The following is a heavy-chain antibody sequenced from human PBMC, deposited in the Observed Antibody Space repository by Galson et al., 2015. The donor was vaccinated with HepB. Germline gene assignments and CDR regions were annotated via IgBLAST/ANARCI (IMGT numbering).Heavy chain of an antibody. J-gene: IGHJ4*02. CDR2: ITSSGGKT. D-gene: IGHD2-15*01. Sequence: SLRLSCAASGFTFSRYAMTWVRQAPGKGLEWVSSITSSGGKTYYTDSVKGRFTISGDNSRNTVLLQLNSLRAEDTAVYYCAKDGIMVANNPYQLHFWGQGTLVSVSS. CDR3: AKDGIMVANNPYQLHF. V-gene: IGHV3-23*01. CDR1: GFTFSRYA.